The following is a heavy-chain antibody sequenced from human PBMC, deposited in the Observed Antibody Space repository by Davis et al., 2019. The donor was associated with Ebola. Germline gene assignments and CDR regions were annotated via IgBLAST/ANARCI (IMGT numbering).Heavy chain of an antibody. V-gene: IGHV4-61*01. CDR1: GGSVSSGSYY. CDR2: IYYSGST. Sequence: PSETLSLTCTVSGGSVSSGSYYWSWIRQPPGKGLEWIGYIYYSGSTDYNPSLKSRVTISVDTSKNQFSLKLSSVTAADTAVYYCARVYYDFWSGYYGGLGWFDPWGQGTLVTVSS. CDR3: ARVYYDFWSGYYGGLGWFDP. D-gene: IGHD3-3*01. J-gene: IGHJ5*02.